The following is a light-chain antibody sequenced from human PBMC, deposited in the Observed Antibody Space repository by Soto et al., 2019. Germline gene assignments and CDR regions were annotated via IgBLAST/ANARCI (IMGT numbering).Light chain of an antibody. CDR1: QSVSSN. J-gene: IGKJ1*01. CDR3: QQYNNWPPTWT. V-gene: IGKV3-15*01. CDR2: GAS. Sequence: EIVMTQSPATLSVSPWERATLSCRASQSVSSNLAWYQQKPGQAPRLLIYGASTRATGIPARFSGSGSGTEFTLTITRLEPEDFAVFYCQQYNNWPPTWTFGQGTKV.